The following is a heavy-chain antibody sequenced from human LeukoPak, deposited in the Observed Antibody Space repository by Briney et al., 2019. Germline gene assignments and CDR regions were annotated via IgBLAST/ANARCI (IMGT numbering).Heavy chain of an antibody. CDR2: IYYSGST. CDR1: GGSISSSSYY. J-gene: IGHJ4*02. V-gene: IGHV4-39*07. D-gene: IGHD3-9*01. CDR3: ARGITYYDILTGYYPGHLDY. Sequence: PSETLSLTCTVSGGSISSSSYYWGWIRQPPGKGLEWIGSIYYSGSTYYNPSLKSRVTISVDTSKNQFSLKLSSVTAADTAVYYCARGITYYDILTGYYPGHLDYWGQGTLVTVSS.